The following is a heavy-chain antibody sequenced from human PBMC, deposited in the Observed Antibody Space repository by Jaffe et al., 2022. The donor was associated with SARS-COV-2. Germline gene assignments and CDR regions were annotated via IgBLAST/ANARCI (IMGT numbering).Heavy chain of an antibody. J-gene: IGHJ6*03. CDR1: GDSISTYY. V-gene: IGHV4-59*12. CDR3: ARGGRSSSCSGSSCYSEAKRDYYYYYMDV. CDR2: IYYSGST. Sequence: QVQLQESGPGLVKPSETLSLTCTVSGDSISTYYWSWIRQPPGKGLEWIGYIYYSGSTNYNPSLRSRVTISVDTSKNQFSLKLSSVTATDTAVYYCARGGRSSSCSGSSCYSEAKRDYYYYYMDVWGRGTTVTVSS. D-gene: IGHD2-15*01.